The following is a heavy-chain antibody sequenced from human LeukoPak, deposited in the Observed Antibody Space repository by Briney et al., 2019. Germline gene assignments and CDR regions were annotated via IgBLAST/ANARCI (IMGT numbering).Heavy chain of an antibody. D-gene: IGHD3-3*01. J-gene: IGHJ4*02. CDR1: GGTFSSYA. V-gene: IGHV1-69*05. CDR3: ARDVTIFGVVTAFDY. CDR2: IIPIFGTA. Sequence: ASVKVSCKASGGTFSSYAISWVRQAPGQGLEWMGGIIPIFGTANYAQKFQCRVTITTDESTSTAYMELRSLRSDDTAVYYCARDVTIFGVVTAFDYWGQGTLVTVSS.